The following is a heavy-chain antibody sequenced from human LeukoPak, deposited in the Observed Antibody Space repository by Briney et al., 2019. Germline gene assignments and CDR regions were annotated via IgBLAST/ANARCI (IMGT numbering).Heavy chain of an antibody. Sequence: GESLKISCKGSGYSFTSYWIGWVRQMPGKGLEWMGIIYPGDSDTRYSPSFQGQVTISADKSISTAYLQWSSLKASDTAMYYCARVNCSGGSCHEYFQHWGQGTLVTVSS. J-gene: IGHJ1*01. V-gene: IGHV5-51*01. CDR1: GYSFTSYW. CDR2: IYPGDSDT. D-gene: IGHD2-15*01. CDR3: ARVNCSGGSCHEYFQH.